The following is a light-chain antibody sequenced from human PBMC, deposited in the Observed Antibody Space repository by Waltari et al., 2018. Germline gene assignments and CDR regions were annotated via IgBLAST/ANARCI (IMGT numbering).Light chain of an antibody. V-gene: IGKV1-12*01. CDR2: DAS. CDR1: QGISSR. CDR3: QQVDRFPRT. J-gene: IGKJ1*01. Sequence: DIQMTQSPSSVSASVGDRVTLTCRARQGISSRLAWYQQKPGKAPKLLIYDASSFHSGVPSRFSGSGSGTEFTLTISSLQPEDFATYYCQQVDRFPRTFGQGTKVEVK.